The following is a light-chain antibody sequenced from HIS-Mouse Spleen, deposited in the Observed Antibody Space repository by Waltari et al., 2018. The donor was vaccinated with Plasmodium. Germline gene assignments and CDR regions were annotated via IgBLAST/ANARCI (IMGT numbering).Light chain of an antibody. Sequence: EIVMTQSPPTLSVSPGERATPSCRASQSVSSNLAWYQQKPGQAPRLLIYGASTRATGIPARFSGSGSGTEFTLTISSMQSEDFAVYYCQQYNNWPYTFGQGTKLEIK. V-gene: IGKV3-15*01. CDR2: GAS. CDR3: QQYNNWPYT. CDR1: QSVSSN. J-gene: IGKJ2*01.